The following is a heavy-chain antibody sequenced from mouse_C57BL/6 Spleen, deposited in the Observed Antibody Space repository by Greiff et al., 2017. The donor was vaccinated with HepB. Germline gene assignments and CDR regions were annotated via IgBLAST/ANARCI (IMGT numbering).Heavy chain of an antibody. D-gene: IGHD2-5*01. Sequence: VQLVESGPGLVQPSQSLSITCTVSGFSLTSYGVHWVRQSPGKGLEWLGVIWSGGSTDYNAAFISRLSISKDNSKSQVFFKMNSLQADDTAIYYCAREGYSNPYYYAMDYWGQGTSVTVSS. CDR3: AREGYSNPYYYAMDY. CDR2: IWSGGST. CDR1: GFSLTSYG. J-gene: IGHJ4*01. V-gene: IGHV2-2*01.